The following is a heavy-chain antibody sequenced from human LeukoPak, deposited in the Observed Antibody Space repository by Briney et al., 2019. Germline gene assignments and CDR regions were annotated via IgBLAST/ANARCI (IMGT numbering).Heavy chain of an antibody. CDR3: ARGHYYGSGIMYYYYYYGMDV. J-gene: IGHJ6*02. Sequence: SETLSLTRAVYGGSFSGYYWSWIRQPPGKGLEWIGEINHSGSTNYNPSLKSRVTISVDTSKNQFSLKLSSVTAADTAVYYCARGHYYGSGIMYYYYYYGMDVWGQGTTVTVSS. D-gene: IGHD3-10*01. V-gene: IGHV4-34*01. CDR1: GGSFSGYY. CDR2: INHSGST.